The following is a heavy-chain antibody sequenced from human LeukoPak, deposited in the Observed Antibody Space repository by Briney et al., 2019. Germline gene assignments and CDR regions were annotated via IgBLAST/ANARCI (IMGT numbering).Heavy chain of an antibody. Sequence: GGSLRLSCAASGFTFSDYYMSWIRQAPGKGLEWVSYISSSGITIYYADSVKGRFTISRDNAKNSLYLQMNSLRAEDTAVYYCAKFHFPVNFDLWGQGTLVTVSS. CDR2: ISSSGITI. D-gene: IGHD2-21*01. J-gene: IGHJ5*02. CDR1: GFTFSDYY. V-gene: IGHV3-11*01. CDR3: AKFHFPVNFDL.